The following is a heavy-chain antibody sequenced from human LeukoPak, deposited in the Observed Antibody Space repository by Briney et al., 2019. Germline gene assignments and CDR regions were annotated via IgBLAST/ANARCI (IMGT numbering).Heavy chain of an antibody. CDR2: ISGGGGST. J-gene: IGHJ5*02. V-gene: IGHV3-23*01. CDR3: AKDLTRILAGWFDP. CDR1: GFTFSSYA. D-gene: IGHD2/OR15-2a*01. Sequence: GGSLRLSCAASGFTFSSYAMSWVRQAPGKGLEWVSAISGGGGSTYYADSVKGRFTISRDNSKNTLYLQMNSLRAEDTAVYYCAKDLTRILAGWFDPWGQGTLVTVSS.